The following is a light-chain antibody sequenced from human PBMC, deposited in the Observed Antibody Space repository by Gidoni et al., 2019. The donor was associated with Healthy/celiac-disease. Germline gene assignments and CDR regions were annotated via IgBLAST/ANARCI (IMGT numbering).Light chain of an antibody. V-gene: IGKV1-39*01. CDR1: RSISTH. CDR2: AAS. J-gene: IGKJ4*01. CDR3: QQSYNIPLT. Sequence: DIQMTQSPSALSASVGDRVTITCRASRSISTHLNWSQQKPGKAPKLVIYAASNLHSGVPSRFSGRGSGTDFTLTISSLQPEDFATYYCQQSYNIPLTFGGGTKVEIK.